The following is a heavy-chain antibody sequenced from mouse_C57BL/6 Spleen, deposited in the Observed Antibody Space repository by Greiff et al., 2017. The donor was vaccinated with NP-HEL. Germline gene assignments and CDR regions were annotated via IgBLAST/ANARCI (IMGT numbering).Heavy chain of an antibody. CDR3: AKSGGSSYERFAY. D-gene: IGHD1-1*01. V-gene: IGHV1-81*01. CDR2: IYPRSGNT. CDR1: GYTFTSYG. Sequence: VQLQQSGAELARPGASVKLSCKASGYTFTSYGISWVKQRTGQGLEWIGEIYPRSGNTYYNEKFKGKATLTADKSSSTAYMELRSLTSEDSAVYFCAKSGGSSYERFAYWGQGTLVTVSA. J-gene: IGHJ3*01.